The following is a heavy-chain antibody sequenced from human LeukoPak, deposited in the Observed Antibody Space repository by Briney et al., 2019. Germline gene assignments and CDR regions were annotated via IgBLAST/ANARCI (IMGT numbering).Heavy chain of an antibody. V-gene: IGHV3-30*03. CDR1: GFTFSSYG. J-gene: IGHJ6*02. Sequence: PGRSLRLSCAASGFTFSSYGMHWVRQAPGKGLEWVAVISYDGSNKYYADSVKGRFTISRDNSKNTLYLQMNSLRAEDTAVYYCARDQVPAAMWDYYYYGMDVWGQGTTVTVSS. CDR2: ISYDGSNK. D-gene: IGHD2-2*01. CDR3: ARDQVPAAMWDYYYYGMDV.